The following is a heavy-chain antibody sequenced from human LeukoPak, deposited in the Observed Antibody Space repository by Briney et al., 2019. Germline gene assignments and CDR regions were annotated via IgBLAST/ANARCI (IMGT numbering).Heavy chain of an antibody. J-gene: IGHJ5*02. D-gene: IGHD6-19*01. CDR1: GYTFTGYY. CDR2: INPNSGGT. Sequence: ASVKVSCKASGYTFTGYYIHWVRQAPGQGLEWMGWINPNSGGTNYAQNFQGRVTMTRDTSISTAYMELSRLRSDDTAVYYCARGPHIEQWLVRGWFDPWGQGTLVTVSS. V-gene: IGHV1-2*02. CDR3: ARGPHIEQWLVRGWFDP.